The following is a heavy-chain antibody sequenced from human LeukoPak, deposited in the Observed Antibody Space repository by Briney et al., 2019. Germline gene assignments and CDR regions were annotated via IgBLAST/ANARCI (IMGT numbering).Heavy chain of an antibody. CDR2: ISSSSSYI. J-gene: IGHJ4*02. D-gene: IGHD2-15*01. CDR1: GFTVSSNY. Sequence: GGSLRLSCAASGFTVSSNYMSWVRQAPGKGLEWVSSISSSSSYIYYADSVKGRFTISRDNAKNSLYLQMNSLRAEDTAVYYCARGGVVASPIDYWGQGTLVTVSS. V-gene: IGHV3-21*01. CDR3: ARGGVVASPIDY.